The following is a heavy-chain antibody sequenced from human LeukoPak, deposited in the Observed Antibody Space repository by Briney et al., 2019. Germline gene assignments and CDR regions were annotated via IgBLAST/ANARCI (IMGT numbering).Heavy chain of an antibody. CDR1: GGSISSSRSH. CDR2: IYYSGTT. V-gene: IGHV4-39*01. CDR3: ATTYSYTSGGYDY. J-gene: IGHJ4*02. D-gene: IGHD5-18*01. Sequence: SETLSLTCTVSGGSISSSRSHWGWIRQPPGKGLEWIGSIYYSGTTFYNPSLKSRVTISVDTSKNQFSLKVSSVTAADTAVYYCATTYSYTSGGYDYWGQGTLVTVSS.